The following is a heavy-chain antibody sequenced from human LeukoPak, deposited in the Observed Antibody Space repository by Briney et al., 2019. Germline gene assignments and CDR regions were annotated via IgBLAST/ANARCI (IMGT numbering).Heavy chain of an antibody. CDR3: ARRAEAAAGTGGWFDP. CDR1: GSIFTSYW. Sequence: GASLKISCEGSGSIFTSYWIGWVRQVPGKGLEWMGIIYPGDSDTRYSPSFQGQVTISADKYISTAYLQWSSLKASDTAMYYCARRAEAAAGTGGWFDPWGQGTLVTVSS. D-gene: IGHD6-13*01. CDR2: IYPGDSDT. V-gene: IGHV5-51*01. J-gene: IGHJ5*02.